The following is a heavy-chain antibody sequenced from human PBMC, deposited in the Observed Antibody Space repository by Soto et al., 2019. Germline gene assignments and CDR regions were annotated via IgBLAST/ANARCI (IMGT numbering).Heavy chain of an antibody. CDR1: GDSVSSNSAA. CDR3: AKTGVDSLGGYSYVYLGTTWLAP. CDR2: TYYRSKWCN. J-gene: IGHJ5*02. V-gene: IGHV6-1*01. Sequence: SQTLSLTCAISGDSVSSNSAAWNWIRQSPSRGLEWLGRTYYRSKWCNDYAVSVKSRITINPDTSKNQFSLQLNSVTPEDTAVYYCAKTGVDSLGGYSYVYLGTTWLAPWGQGTLFTVSS. D-gene: IGHD5-18*01.